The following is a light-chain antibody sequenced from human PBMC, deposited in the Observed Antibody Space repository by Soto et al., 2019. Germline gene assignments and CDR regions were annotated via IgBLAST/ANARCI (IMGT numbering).Light chain of an antibody. CDR1: QTIRNNF. CDR2: VAS. J-gene: IGKJ1*01. CDR3: QQYSSSSRT. Sequence: EIVFTQSPDTLSLSPGERATLSCRASQTIRNNFLAWYQQKPGQAPRLLISVASSRATGIPDRFSGSGSGTDFSLTINRLEPEDFAVYHCQQYSSSSRTFGQGTKVEIK. V-gene: IGKV3-20*01.